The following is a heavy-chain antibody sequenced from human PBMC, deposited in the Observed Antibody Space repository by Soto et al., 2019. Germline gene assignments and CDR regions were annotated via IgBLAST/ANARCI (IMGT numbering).Heavy chain of an antibody. D-gene: IGHD1-26*01. CDR3: ARGRGGTYDAFDI. CDR1: GGSISPYF. V-gene: IGHV4-59*01. CDR2: IFYSGTT. Sequence: QVQLQESGPGLVKPSETLSLTCTVSGGSISPYFWSWIRQPPGEGLEWIGYIFYSGTTNYSPSLRSRVSMSIGTSKNQFSLNLTSVTAADTAIYYCARGRGGTYDAFDIWGQGTMVTFSS. J-gene: IGHJ3*02.